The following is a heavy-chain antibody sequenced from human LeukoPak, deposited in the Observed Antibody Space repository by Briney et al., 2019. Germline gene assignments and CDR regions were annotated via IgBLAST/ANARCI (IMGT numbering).Heavy chain of an antibody. CDR2: IYSGGST. Sequence: GGSLRLSCAASGFTVSSNYMSWVRQAPGKGLEWVSVIYSGGSTYYADSVKGRFTISRDNSKNTLYLQMNSLRAEDTAVYYCARVFYDILTGYYTFDPWGQGTLVTVSS. J-gene: IGHJ5*02. V-gene: IGHV3-66*01. CDR1: GFTVSSNY. D-gene: IGHD3-9*01. CDR3: ARVFYDILTGYYTFDP.